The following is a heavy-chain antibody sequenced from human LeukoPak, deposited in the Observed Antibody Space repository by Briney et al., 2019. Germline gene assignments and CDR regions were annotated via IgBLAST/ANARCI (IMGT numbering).Heavy chain of an antibody. D-gene: IGHD2-15*01. CDR1: GYTFTSYG. CDR2: ISAYNGNT. CDR3: ARDRDIVVVVAATGCAFDI. J-gene: IGHJ3*02. Sequence: ASVNVSCKASGYTFTSYGISWVRQAPGQGLEWMGWISAYNGNTNYAQKLQGRVTMTTDTSTSTAYMELRSLRSDDTAVYYCARDRDIVVVVAATGCAFDIWGQGTMVTVSS. V-gene: IGHV1-18*01.